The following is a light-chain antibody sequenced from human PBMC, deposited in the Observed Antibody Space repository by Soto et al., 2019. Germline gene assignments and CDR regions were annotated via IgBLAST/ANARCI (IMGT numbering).Light chain of an antibody. CDR1: QGISSY. CDR3: QQTDSFPIT. J-gene: IGKJ5*01. Sequence: AIRMTQSPSSLSASTGDRVTITCRASQGISSYLAWYQQKPGKAPKLLIYAASTLQSGVPSRFSGSGSGTHFTLTISSLQPEDFGTYYCQQTDSFPITFGQGTRLEIK. CDR2: AAS. V-gene: IGKV1-8*01.